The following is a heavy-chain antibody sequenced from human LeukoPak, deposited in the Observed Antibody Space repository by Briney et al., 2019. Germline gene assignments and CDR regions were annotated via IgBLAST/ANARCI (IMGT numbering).Heavy chain of an antibody. Sequence: GSLTLSCAASGFTFSDYYMSWIRQAPGKGLEWVSYISSSSSYTNYADSVKGRFTISRDNAKNSLYLQMNSLRAEDTAVYYCARSDTAMAPLGYWGQGTMAADSS. CDR1: GFTFSDYY. CDR3: ARSDTAMAPLGY. D-gene: IGHD5-18*01. V-gene: IGHV3-11*03. J-gene: IGHJ4*02. CDR2: ISSSSSYT.